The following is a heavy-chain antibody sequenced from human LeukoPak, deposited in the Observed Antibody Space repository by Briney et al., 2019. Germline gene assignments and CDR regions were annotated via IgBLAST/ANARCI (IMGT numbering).Heavy chain of an antibody. CDR1: EYSFATYW. V-gene: IGHV5-51*01. Sequence: GESLKISCQGSEYSFATYWIAWLRQMPGKGLEWMGIIYPSGSDTRYSPSFQGQVTISADKSNKTAYLQWSSLKASDTAMYYCARPLQGIVGATGFDYWGQGTLVTVSS. CDR2: IYPSGSDT. D-gene: IGHD1-26*01. J-gene: IGHJ4*02. CDR3: ARPLQGIVGATGFDY.